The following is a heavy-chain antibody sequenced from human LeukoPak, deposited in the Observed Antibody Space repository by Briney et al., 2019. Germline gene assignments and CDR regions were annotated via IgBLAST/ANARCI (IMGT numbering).Heavy chain of an antibody. CDR1: GGSISSYY. J-gene: IGHJ4*02. V-gene: IGHV4-59*12. CDR3: ASLIETAGDLFDY. Sequence: PSETLSLTCTVSGGSISSYYWSWIRQPPGKGLEWIGYIYYSGSTNYNPSLKSRVTISVDTSKNQFSLKLSSVTAADTAVYYCASLIETAGDLFDYWGQGTLVTVSS. CDR2: IYYSGST. D-gene: IGHD2-21*02.